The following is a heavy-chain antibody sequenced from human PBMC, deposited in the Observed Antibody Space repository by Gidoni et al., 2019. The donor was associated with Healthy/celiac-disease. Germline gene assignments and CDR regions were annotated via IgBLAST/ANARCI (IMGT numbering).Heavy chain of an antibody. Sequence: QVQLVESGGGVVQPGRSRRLYCAASGFTFSSYGMHWVRQAPGKGLEWVAVIWYDGSNKYYADSVKGRFTISRDNSKNTLYLQMNSLRAEDTAVYYCARVASTVITWENFDYWGQGTLVTVSS. J-gene: IGHJ4*02. V-gene: IGHV3-33*01. CDR3: ARVASTVITWENFDY. CDR2: IWYDGSNK. CDR1: GFTFSSYG. D-gene: IGHD4-17*01.